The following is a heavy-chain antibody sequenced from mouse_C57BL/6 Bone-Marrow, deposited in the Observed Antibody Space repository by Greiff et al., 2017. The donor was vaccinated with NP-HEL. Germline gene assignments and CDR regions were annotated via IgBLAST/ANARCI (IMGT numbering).Heavy chain of an antibody. CDR2: ISYDGSN. CDR1: GYSITSGYY. V-gene: IGHV3-6*01. CDR3: AREDGYSWFAY. Sequence: EVKVEESGPGLVKPSQSLSLTCSVTGYSITSGYYWNWIRQFPGNKLEWMGYISYDGSNNYNPSLKNRISITRDTSKNQFFLKLNSVTTEDTATYYCAREDGYSWFAYWGQGTLVTVSA. J-gene: IGHJ3*01. D-gene: IGHD2-3*01.